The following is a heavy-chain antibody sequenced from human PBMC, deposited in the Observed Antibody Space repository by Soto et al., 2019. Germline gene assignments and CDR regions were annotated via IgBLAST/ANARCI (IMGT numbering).Heavy chain of an antibody. D-gene: IGHD2-2*01. CDR2: ISGSGGST. CDR3: AKDSRYCSSTSCPSYYYYMDV. Sequence: GGSLRLSCAASGFTFSSYAMSWVRQAPGKGLEWVSAISGSGGSTYYADSVKGRFTISRDNSKNTLYLQMNSLRAEDTAVYYCAKDSRYCSSTSCPSYYYYMDVWGKGTTVTVSS. V-gene: IGHV3-23*01. CDR1: GFTFSSYA. J-gene: IGHJ6*03.